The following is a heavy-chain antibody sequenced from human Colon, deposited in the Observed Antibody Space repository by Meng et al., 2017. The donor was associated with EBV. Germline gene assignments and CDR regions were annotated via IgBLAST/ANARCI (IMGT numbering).Heavy chain of an antibody. CDR1: GDSISSGDYS. Sequence: LRLQGSHSGLVQPSPYLSLACAASGDSISSGDYSWSWIRQPPGQGLEWIGYIYHGGTTYNTSLKSRVTISVDNSKNQFSLRLTSVTAADTAVYYCARGPYCGGDCYWFDPWGQGTLVTVSS. CDR2: IYHGGTT. J-gene: IGHJ5*02. CDR3: ARGPYCGGDCYWFDP. D-gene: IGHD2-21*02. V-gene: IGHV4-30-2*01.